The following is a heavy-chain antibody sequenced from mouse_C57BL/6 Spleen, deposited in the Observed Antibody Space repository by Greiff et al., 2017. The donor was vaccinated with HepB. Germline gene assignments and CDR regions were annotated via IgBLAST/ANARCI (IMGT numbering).Heavy chain of an antibody. J-gene: IGHJ2*01. CDR1: GYTFTDYY. D-gene: IGHD1-1*01. CDR3: AAYYYGSSYTGVWDY. CDR2: INPYNGGT. Sequence: EVQLQQSGPVLVKPGASVKMSCKASGYTFTDYYMNWVKQSHGKSLEWIGVINPYNGGTSYNQKFKGKATLTVDKSSSTAYMELNSLTSEDSAVYYCAAYYYGSSYTGVWDYWGQGTTLTVSS. V-gene: IGHV1-19*01.